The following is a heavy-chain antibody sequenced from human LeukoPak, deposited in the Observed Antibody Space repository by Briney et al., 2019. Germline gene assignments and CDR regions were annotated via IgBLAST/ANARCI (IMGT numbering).Heavy chain of an antibody. D-gene: IGHD3-10*01. V-gene: IGHV3-7*01. CDR3: ARGGWFGELYFDY. CDR2: IKQDGSEK. J-gene: IGHJ4*02. Sequence: GGSLRLSCAASGFTFSSYWMSWVRQAPGKGLEWVANIKQDGSEKYYVDSVKGRFTISRDNAKNSLYLQMNSLRAEDTAVYYCARGGWFGELYFDYWGQGTLVTVSS. CDR1: GFTFSSYW.